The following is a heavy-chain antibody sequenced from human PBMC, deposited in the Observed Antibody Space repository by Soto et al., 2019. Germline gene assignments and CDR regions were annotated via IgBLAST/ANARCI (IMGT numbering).Heavy chain of an antibody. Sequence: QLQLQESCPGLVKPSETLSLTCTGSGGSISSYYWSWIRQPAGKGLEWIGPIYTSGSTNYNPSIKSRVTMSEDTSKNQCSLKLSSVTAADTAVYYCAGAWDGCYPADAFDIWGQGTMVTVSA. D-gene: IGHD6-19*01. J-gene: IGHJ3*02. V-gene: IGHV4-4*07. CDR1: GGSISSYY. CDR3: AGAWDGCYPADAFDI. CDR2: IYTSGST.